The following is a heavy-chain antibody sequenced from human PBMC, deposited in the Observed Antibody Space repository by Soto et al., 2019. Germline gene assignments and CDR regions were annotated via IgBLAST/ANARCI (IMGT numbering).Heavy chain of an antibody. V-gene: IGHV1-24*01. J-gene: IGHJ4*02. CDR1: GYTLTELS. CDR2: FDPEDGET. Sequence: ASVKVSCKVSGYTLTELSMHWVRQAPGKGLEWMGGFDPEDGETIYAQKFQGRVTMTEDTSTDTAYMELSSLRSEDTAVYYCATVPYGSGSYTFWGQGTLVTVSS. CDR3: ATVPYGSGSYTF. D-gene: IGHD3-10*01.